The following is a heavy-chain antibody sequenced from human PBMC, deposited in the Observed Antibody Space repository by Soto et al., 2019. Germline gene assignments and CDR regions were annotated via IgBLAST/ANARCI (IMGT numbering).Heavy chain of an antibody. V-gene: IGHV3-33*01. CDR3: ARDDYDFWSGYPLYYYYGMDV. CDR2: IWYDGSNK. Sequence: PGGSLRLSCAASGFTFSSYGMHWVRQAPGKGLEWVAVIWYDGSNKYYADSVKGRFTISRDNSKSTLYLQMNSLRAEDTAVYYCARDDYDFWSGYPLYYYYGMDVWGQGTTVTVSS. CDR1: GFTFSSYG. D-gene: IGHD3-3*01. J-gene: IGHJ6*02.